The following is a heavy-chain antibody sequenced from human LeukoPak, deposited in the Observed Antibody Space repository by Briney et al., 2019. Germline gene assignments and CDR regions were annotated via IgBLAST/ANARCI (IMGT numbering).Heavy chain of an antibody. CDR2: INHSGST. D-gene: IGHD4-17*01. Sequence: PSETLSLTCAVYGGSFSGYYWSWIRQPPGKGLEWIGEINHSGSTYYNPSLKSRVTISVDTSKNQFSLKLSSVTAADTAVYYCARVRVFGDRGMDVWGQGTTVTVSS. V-gene: IGHV4-34*01. CDR3: ARVRVFGDRGMDV. J-gene: IGHJ6*02. CDR1: GGSFSGYY.